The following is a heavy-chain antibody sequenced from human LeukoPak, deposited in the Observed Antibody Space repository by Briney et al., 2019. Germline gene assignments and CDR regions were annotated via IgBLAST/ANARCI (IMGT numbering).Heavy chain of an antibody. CDR3: AREGITGTLGAFDI. J-gene: IGHJ3*02. V-gene: IGHV3-11*01. CDR2: ISSSGSTI. D-gene: IGHD1-20*01. CDR1: GFTFSDYY. Sequence: GGSLRLSCAASGFTFSDYYMSWIRQASGKGLEWVSYISSSGSTIYYADSVKGRFTISRDNAKNSLYLQMNSLRAEDTAVYYCAREGITGTLGAFDIWGQGTMVTVSS.